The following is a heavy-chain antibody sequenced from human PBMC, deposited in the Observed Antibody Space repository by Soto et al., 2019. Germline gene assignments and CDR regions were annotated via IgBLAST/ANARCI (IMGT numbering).Heavy chain of an antibody. CDR1: GASFSDSY. V-gene: IGHV4-34*01. D-gene: IGHD1-1*01. Sequence: QVRLQQWGAGLLKPSETLSLTCAVYGASFSDSYWNWIRQPPGKGLEWIGEINHSGRTIYSTSLESRVTISLDTSRKQFTLKMRSATAADTAVYYCAREVPSRYFDLWGRGTPVTVSS. J-gene: IGHJ2*01. CDR3: AREVPSRYFDL. CDR2: INHSGRT.